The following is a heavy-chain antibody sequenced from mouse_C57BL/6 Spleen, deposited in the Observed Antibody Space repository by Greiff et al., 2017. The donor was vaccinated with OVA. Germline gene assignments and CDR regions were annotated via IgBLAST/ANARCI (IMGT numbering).Heavy chain of an antibody. J-gene: IGHJ1*03. V-gene: IGHV5-6*01. Sequence: EVKLVESGGDLVKPGGSLKLSCAASGFTFSSYGMSWVRQTPDQRLEWVATISSGGSYTYYPDSVKGRSTISRDNAKNTLYLQMSSLKSEDTAMYYCARLYYDYDWYFDVWGTGTTVTVSS. CDR1: GFTFSSYG. CDR3: ARLYYDYDWYFDV. CDR2: ISSGGSYT. D-gene: IGHD2-4*01.